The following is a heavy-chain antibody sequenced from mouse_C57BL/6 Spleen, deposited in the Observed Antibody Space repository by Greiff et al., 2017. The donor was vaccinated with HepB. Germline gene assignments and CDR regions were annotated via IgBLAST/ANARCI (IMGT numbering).Heavy chain of an antibody. V-gene: IGHV1-52*01. D-gene: IGHD3-1*01. CDR2: IDPSDSET. CDR3: ARRATGVGGYFDV. Sequence: VQLQQRGAELVRPGSSVKLSCKASGYTFTSYWMHWVKQRPIQGLEWIGNIDPSDSETHYNQKFKDKATLTVDKSSSTAYMQLSSLTSEDSAVYYCARRATGVGGYFDVWGTGTTVTVSS. CDR1: GYTFTSYW. J-gene: IGHJ1*03.